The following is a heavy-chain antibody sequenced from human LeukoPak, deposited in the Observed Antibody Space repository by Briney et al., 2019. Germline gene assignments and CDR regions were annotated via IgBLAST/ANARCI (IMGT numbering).Heavy chain of an antibody. J-gene: IGHJ3*02. Sequence: GRSLRLSCAASGFTFSSYAMSWVRQAPGKGLEWVSAISGSGGSTYYADSVKGRFTISRDNSKNTLYLQMNSLRAEDTAVYYCAKDLRVVVVAATRNDAFDIWGQGTMVTVSS. CDR3: AKDLRVVVVAATRNDAFDI. CDR1: GFTFSSYA. V-gene: IGHV3-23*01. CDR2: ISGSGGST. D-gene: IGHD2-15*01.